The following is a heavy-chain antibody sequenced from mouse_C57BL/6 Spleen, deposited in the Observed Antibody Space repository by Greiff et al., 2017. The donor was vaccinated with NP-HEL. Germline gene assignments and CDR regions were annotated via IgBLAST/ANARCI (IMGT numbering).Heavy chain of an antibody. V-gene: IGHV1-50*01. CDR2: IDPSDSYT. Sequence: QVQLQQSGAELVKPGASVKLSCKASGYTFTSYWMQWVKQRPGQGLEWIGEIDPSDSYTNYNQKFKGKATLTVDTSSSTAYMQLSSLTSEDSAVYYCARVVANGYAMDYWGQGTSVTVSS. CDR3: ARVVANGYAMDY. D-gene: IGHD1-1*01. CDR1: GYTFTSYW. J-gene: IGHJ4*01.